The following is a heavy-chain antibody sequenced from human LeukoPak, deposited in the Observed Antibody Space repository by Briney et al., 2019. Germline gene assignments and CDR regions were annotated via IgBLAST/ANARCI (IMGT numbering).Heavy chain of an antibody. J-gene: IGHJ4*02. D-gene: IGHD3-10*01. CDR2: IRSKTDGETT. CDR3: CSGGHYFGS. V-gene: IGHV3-15*01. CDR1: GFTLSDAW. Sequence: PGGSLRLSCAASGFTLSDAWMSWVRQVPGKGLEWVARIRSKTDGETTDHAAPVKGRFTISRDDSKNILYLQMNSLKIDDTAIYHCCSGGHYFGSWGQGTLVTVSS.